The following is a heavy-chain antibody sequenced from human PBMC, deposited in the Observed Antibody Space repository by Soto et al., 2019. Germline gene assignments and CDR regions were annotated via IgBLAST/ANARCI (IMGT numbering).Heavy chain of an antibody. CDR3: ARDFRPPYGVRYFDY. V-gene: IGHV3-53*04. Sequence: EVQLVESGGGLVQPGGSLRLSCAASGFTVSSNYMSWVRQAPGKGLEWVSVIYSGGSTYYADSVKGRFTISRHNSKNTLYLLMNSLRAEDTAVYYCARDFRPPYGVRYFDYWDQGTLVTVSS. CDR1: GFTVSSNY. D-gene: IGHD4-17*01. CDR2: IYSGGST. J-gene: IGHJ4*02.